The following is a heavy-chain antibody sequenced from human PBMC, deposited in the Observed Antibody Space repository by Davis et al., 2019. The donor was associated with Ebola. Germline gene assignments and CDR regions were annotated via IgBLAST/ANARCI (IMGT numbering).Heavy chain of an antibody. V-gene: IGHV3-21*01. CDR3: ARDIEEYYYGSGMRFDP. J-gene: IGHJ5*02. CDR2: ISSSSSYI. CDR1: GFTFSSYS. Sequence: GESLKISCAASGFTFSSYSMNWVRQAPGKGLEWVSSISSSSSYIYYADSVKGRFTISRDNAKNSLYLQMNSLRAEDTAVYYCARDIEEYYYGSGMRFDPWGQGTLVTVSS. D-gene: IGHD3-10*01.